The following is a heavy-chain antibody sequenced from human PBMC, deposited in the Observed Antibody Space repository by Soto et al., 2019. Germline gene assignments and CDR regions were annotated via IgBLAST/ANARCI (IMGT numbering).Heavy chain of an antibody. Sequence: KASETLSLTCTVSGGSISSYFYIWVRQPPGKGLEWIGSVYYTGTTDYNPSLKSRVTISVDTSKTQFSLNLRSVTAADTAVYYSARDLAAVPRAFDYWGRGTLVTVSS. CDR3: ARDLAAVPRAFDY. J-gene: IGHJ4*02. V-gene: IGHV4-59*01. CDR2: VYYTGTT. CDR1: GGSISSYF. D-gene: IGHD6-13*01.